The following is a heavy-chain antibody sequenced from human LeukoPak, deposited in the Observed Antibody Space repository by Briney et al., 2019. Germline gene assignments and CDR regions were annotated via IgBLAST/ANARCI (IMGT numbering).Heavy chain of an antibody. Sequence: PGGSLRLSCAASGFTFSSYSMNWVRQAPGKGLEWVSSISSSSSYIYYADSVKGRFTISRDNAKNSLYLQMNSLRAEDAAVSYCARESSDSRELYYFDYWGQGTLVTVSS. J-gene: IGHJ4*02. D-gene: IGHD3-22*01. CDR3: ARESSDSRELYYFDY. V-gene: IGHV3-21*01. CDR2: ISSSSSYI. CDR1: GFTFSSYS.